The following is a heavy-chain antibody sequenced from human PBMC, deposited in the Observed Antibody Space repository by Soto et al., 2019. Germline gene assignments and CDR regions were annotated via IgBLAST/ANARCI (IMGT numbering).Heavy chain of an antibody. CDR1: GYTFTSYA. CDR2: INAGNGNT. D-gene: IGHD2-2*01. CDR3: ARDLPVGLIYYYGMDV. Sequence: QVQLVQSGAEVKKPGASVKVSCKASGYTFTSYAMHWVRQAPGQRLEWMGWINAGNGNTKYSQKFQGRVTITRDTSASTAYMELSSLRSEDTAVYYCARDLPVGLIYYYGMDVWGKGTTVTVSS. V-gene: IGHV1-3*01. J-gene: IGHJ6*04.